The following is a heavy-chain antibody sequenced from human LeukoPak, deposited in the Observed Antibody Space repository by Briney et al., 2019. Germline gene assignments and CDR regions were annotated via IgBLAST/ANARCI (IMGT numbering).Heavy chain of an antibody. CDR1: GFTFSSYS. CDR3: ARPHLSYGDIRDYYFYYMDV. CDR2: ISSSSSYI. V-gene: IGHV3-21*01. D-gene: IGHD4-17*01. Sequence: GGSLRLSCAASGFTFSSYSMNWVRQAPGKGLEWVSSISSSSSYIYYADSVKGRFTISRDNAKNSLYLQMNSLRAEDTAVYYCARPHLSYGDIRDYYFYYMDVWGKGTTVTVSS. J-gene: IGHJ6*03.